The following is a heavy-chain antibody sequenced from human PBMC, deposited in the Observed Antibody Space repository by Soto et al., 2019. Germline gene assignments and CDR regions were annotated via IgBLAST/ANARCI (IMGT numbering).Heavy chain of an antibody. CDR1: GFTSSTYG. CDR3: AKDFRSALLDQPGSDYGYYGMDV. CDR2: ISYDGSKT. J-gene: IGHJ6*02. D-gene: IGHD3-3*01. Sequence: VGSLRLSCAASGFTSSTYGMHWVRQAPGKGLEWMAAISYDGSKTYYANSVKGRFTISRKNAKNTLYLQMKGLRAGHTPMYYCAKDFRSALLDQPGSDYGYYGMDVWGQGTTVTVSS. V-gene: IGHV3-30*18.